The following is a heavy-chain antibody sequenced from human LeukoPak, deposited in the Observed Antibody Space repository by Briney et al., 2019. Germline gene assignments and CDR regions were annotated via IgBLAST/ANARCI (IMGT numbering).Heavy chain of an antibody. D-gene: IGHD3-10*01. J-gene: IGHJ4*02. CDR2: ISSSSSYI. V-gene: IGHV3-21*01. Sequence: PGGSLRLSCAASGFTFSGYTMNWVRQAPGKGLEWVSSISSSSSYIYYADSVKGRFTISRDNAKNSLYLQMNSLRAEDTAVYNCARARSRYGSGSYNFDYWGQGTLVTDSS. CDR3: ARARSRYGSGSYNFDY. CDR1: GFTFSGYT.